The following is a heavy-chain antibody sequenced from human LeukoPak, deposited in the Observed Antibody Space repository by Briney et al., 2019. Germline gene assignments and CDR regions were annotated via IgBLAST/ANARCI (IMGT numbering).Heavy chain of an antibody. CDR3: AKDEGTSVDGDYFDY. CDR2: ISGTGVST. CDR1: GFTFRSTA. V-gene: IGHV3-23*01. D-gene: IGHD3-10*01. Sequence: GGSLRLFCAASGFTFRSTAMSWLRQAPGKGLEWVSAISGTGVSTYYVDSVKGRFTISRDNSKNTLYLHMNSLRAEDTAVYYCAKDEGTSVDGDYFDYWGQGTLVTVSS. J-gene: IGHJ4*02.